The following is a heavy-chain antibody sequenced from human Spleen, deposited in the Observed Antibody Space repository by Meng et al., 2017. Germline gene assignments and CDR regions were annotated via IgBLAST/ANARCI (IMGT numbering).Heavy chain of an antibody. Sequence: ASVTVSCQASGYTFTGYYMHWLRQAPGQGLEWMGRINPNSGGTNYAQKFQGRVTMTRDTSISTAYMELSRLRSDDPAVYYCARDHYDSSGSYSYFDYWGQGTLVTVSS. J-gene: IGHJ4*02. CDR3: ARDHYDSSGSYSYFDY. V-gene: IGHV1-2*06. CDR2: INPNSGGT. CDR1: GYTFTGYY. D-gene: IGHD3-22*01.